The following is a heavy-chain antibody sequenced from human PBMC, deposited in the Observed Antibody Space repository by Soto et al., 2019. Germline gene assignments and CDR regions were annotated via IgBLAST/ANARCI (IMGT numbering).Heavy chain of an antibody. CDR1: GYTFTSYG. Sequence: ASVKVSCKASGYTFTSYGISWVRQAPGQGLEWMGWISAYNGNTNYAQKLQGRVTMTTDTSTSTAYMELRSLRSDDTAVCYCAREEVATIAPYFDYWGQGTLVTVSS. V-gene: IGHV1-18*01. J-gene: IGHJ4*02. CDR2: ISAYNGNT. CDR3: AREEVATIAPYFDY. D-gene: IGHD5-12*01.